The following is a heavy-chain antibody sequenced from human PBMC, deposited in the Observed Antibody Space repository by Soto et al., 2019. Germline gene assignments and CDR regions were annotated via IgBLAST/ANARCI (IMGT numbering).Heavy chain of an antibody. CDR3: ARTTAVPNTLRSRYFFDY. J-gene: IGHJ4*02. D-gene: IGHD4-17*01. CDR1: GGSVSNKTYY. CDR2: VYYSGTT. Sequence: SETLSVTCSVSGGSVSNKTYYWSWIRQPRGKRLEWIGYVYYSGTTNYNPSLKSRVTISVDLSRNQFSLRLSSVTTADTALYYCARTTAVPNTLRSRYFFDYWGQGTLVT. V-gene: IGHV4-61*01.